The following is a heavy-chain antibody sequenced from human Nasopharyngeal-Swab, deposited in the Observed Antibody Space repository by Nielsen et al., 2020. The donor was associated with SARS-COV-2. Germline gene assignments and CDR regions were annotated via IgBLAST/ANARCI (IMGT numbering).Heavy chain of an antibody. CDR1: GFTFSSYG. J-gene: IGHJ4*02. CDR3: AKEGGNGWFGEFTF. D-gene: IGHD3-10*01. Sequence: LSLTCAASGFTFSSYGMHWVRQAPGKGLEWVAVISYDGSNKYYADSVKGRFTISRDNSKNTLYLQMNSLRAEDTAVYYCAKEGGNGWFGEFTFWGQGTLVTVSS. V-gene: IGHV3-30*18. CDR2: ISYDGSNK.